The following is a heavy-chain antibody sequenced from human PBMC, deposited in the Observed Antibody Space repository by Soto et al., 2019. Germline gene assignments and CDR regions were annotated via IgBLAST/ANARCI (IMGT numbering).Heavy chain of an antibody. CDR1: GFTFSSYA. CDR2: ISSTGGTA. V-gene: IGHV3-23*01. J-gene: IGHJ4*02. D-gene: IGHD6-13*01. Sequence: VQLLDSGGGLVQPGGSLRLSCAASGFTFSSYAMGWVRQAPGKGLEWVSGISSTGGTADYADSVKGRFTISRDNSRNQMNLQMRSLRADDTAISYCVKDRWNVAAAEVFDSWGQGTLVTVSS. CDR3: VKDRWNVAAAEVFDS.